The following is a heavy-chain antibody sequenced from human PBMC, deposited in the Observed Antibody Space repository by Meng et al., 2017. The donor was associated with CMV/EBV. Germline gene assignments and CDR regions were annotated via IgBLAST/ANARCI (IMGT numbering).Heavy chain of an antibody. D-gene: IGHD3-22*01. CDR2: ISSSSYI. J-gene: IGHJ6*02. CDR3: ARAVINGVPRTPYYYYYGMDV. CDR1: GFTFSSYS. V-gene: IGHV3-21*01. Sequence: GGSLRLSCAASGFTFSSYSMNWVRQAPGKGLEWVSSISSSSYIYYADSVKGRFTISRDNAKNSLYLQMNSLRAEDTAVYYCARAVINGVPRTPYYYYYGMDVWGQGTTVTVSS.